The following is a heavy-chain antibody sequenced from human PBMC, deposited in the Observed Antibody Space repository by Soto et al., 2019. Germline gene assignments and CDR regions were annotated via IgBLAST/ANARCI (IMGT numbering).Heavy chain of an antibody. V-gene: IGHV3-30*18. CDR1: GFTFSSYG. CDR2: RSYAGSNK. Sequence: QVQLVESGGGVVQPGRSLRLSCAASGFTFSSYGMHWVRQAPGKGLEWVAVRSYAGSNKYYADSVKGRFTISRDNSKNTLYLQMNSLSAEDTAVYYCAKIPMYYYDSSGYYSDYYYYGMDVWGQGTTVTVSS. CDR3: AKIPMYYYDSSGYYSDYYYYGMDV. J-gene: IGHJ6*02. D-gene: IGHD3-22*01.